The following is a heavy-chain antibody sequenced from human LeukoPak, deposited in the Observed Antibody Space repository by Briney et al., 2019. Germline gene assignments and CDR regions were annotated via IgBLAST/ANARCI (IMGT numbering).Heavy chain of an antibody. Sequence: ASVKVSCKASGATFTSYAISWWRQAPGQRLEGMGWISTFNGNTNYAQKLPGRGTMNTDTSTSPAYMELRSLRFDDTAVYYCARDRSDPTSDYWGQGTLVTVSS. CDR2: ISTFNGNT. CDR1: GATFTSYA. J-gene: IGHJ4*02. CDR3: ARDRSDPTSDY. V-gene: IGHV1-18*01. D-gene: IGHD3-10*01.